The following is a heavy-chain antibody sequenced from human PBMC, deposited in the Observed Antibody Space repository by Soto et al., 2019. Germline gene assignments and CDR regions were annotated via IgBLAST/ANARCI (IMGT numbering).Heavy chain of an antibody. D-gene: IGHD2-15*01. CDR2: IYYTGST. CDR1: AGSISTYH. V-gene: IGHV4-4*07. J-gene: IGHJ4*02. Sequence: PSETLSLTCSVSAGSISTYHWSWIRQPAGKGLEWIGRIYYTGSTDYNPSLKSRVTMSVDTSKNQFSLKVSSVTAADTAVYYCARDCSGGACSPASFDYCGQGTLLPVSS. CDR3: ARDCSGGACSPASFDY.